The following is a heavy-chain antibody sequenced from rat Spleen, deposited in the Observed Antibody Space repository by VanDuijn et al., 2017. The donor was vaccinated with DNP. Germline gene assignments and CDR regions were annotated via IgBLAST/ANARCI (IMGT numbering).Heavy chain of an antibody. Sequence: EVQLVESGGGLVQPGRSLKLSCVVSGITLSNYGMAWVRQAPKKGLEWVATISIKTHNYATLYPDSVKERFTVSRDDSQSMIYLQMNNLKTEDTALYYCMTMPAYWGQGTLVTVSS. CDR3: MTMPAY. V-gene: IGHV10-4*01. CDR1: GITLSNYG. D-gene: IGHD1-12*01. J-gene: IGHJ3*01. CDR2: ISIKTHNYAT.